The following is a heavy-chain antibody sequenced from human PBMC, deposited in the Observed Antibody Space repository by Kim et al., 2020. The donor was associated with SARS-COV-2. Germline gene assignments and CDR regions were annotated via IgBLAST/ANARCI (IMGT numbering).Heavy chain of an antibody. Sequence: ASVKVSCKASGYTFTGYYMHWVRQAPGQGLEWMGWINPNSGGTNYAQKFQGRVTMTRDTSISTAYMELSRLRSDDTAVYYCARGSRGRDSSSRSWFDPWGQGTLVTVSS. D-gene: IGHD6-13*01. V-gene: IGHV1-2*02. J-gene: IGHJ5*02. CDR1: GYTFTGYY. CDR2: INPNSGGT. CDR3: ARGSRGRDSSSRSWFDP.